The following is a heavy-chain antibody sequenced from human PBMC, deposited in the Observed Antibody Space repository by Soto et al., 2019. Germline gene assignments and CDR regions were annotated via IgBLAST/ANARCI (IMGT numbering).Heavy chain of an antibody. V-gene: IGHV5-51*01. CDR1: GYSFTSYW. D-gene: IGHD5-18*01. Sequence: GESLKISCKGSGYSFTSYWIGWVRQMPGKGLEWMWIIYPCDSDTRYSPSFQGQVTISADKSISTAYLQWSSLKASDTAMYYCARTNSYGPHYYHYAMDVWGQGTTVTASS. CDR3: ARTNSYGPHYYHYAMDV. J-gene: IGHJ6*02. CDR2: IYPCDSDT.